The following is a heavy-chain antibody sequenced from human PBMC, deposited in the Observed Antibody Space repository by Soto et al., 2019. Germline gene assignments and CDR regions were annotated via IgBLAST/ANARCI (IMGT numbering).Heavy chain of an antibody. V-gene: IGHV4-4*02. CDR1: GASIGSGGW. CDR3: ARHEGWTGPDQ. D-gene: IGHD2-8*02. J-gene: IGHJ5*02. Sequence: QVHLQESGPGLVKPSETLSLTCAVSGASIGSGGWWSWVRQPPGKGLEWIADISRDGNTNYSPSRKSRVTLSVDKSQNPFSLNVYSVTAADAAVYYCARHEGWTGPDQWGQGTLVTVSS. CDR2: ISRDGNT.